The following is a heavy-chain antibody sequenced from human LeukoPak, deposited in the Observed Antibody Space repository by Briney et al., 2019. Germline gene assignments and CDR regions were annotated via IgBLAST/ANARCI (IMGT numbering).Heavy chain of an antibody. CDR2: IKQDGSEK. Sequence: GGSLRLSCAASGFTFSSYWMSWVRQAPGKGLEWVANIKQDGSEKYYVDSVKGRFTISRDNAKNSLYLQMNSLRAEDTTVYYCARRAGGYSHPYDYWGQGILVTVSS. CDR1: GFTFSSYW. V-gene: IGHV3-7*01. D-gene: IGHD4-23*01. CDR3: ARRAGGYSHPYDY. J-gene: IGHJ4*02.